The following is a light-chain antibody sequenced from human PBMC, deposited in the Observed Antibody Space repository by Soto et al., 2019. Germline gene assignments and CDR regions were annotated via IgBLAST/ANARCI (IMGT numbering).Light chain of an antibody. V-gene: IGKV1-5*03. CDR3: QQYHRSST. J-gene: IGKJ5*01. CDR2: TAS. Sequence: DIPMTQSPSTLSASVGDRVTITCRASERIDDWLAWYQQKPGKAPKLLIYTASSLPSGVTSRFSGSGSGTEFTLTISSLQSDDFANYYCQQYHRSSTFGPGTRLEIK. CDR1: ERIDDW.